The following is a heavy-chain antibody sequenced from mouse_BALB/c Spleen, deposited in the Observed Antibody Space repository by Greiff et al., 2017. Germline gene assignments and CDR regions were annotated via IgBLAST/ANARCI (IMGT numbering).Heavy chain of an antibody. CDR2: ISSGGSYT. Sequence: VQLKESGGGLVKPGGSLKLSCAASGFTFSSYTMSWVRQTPEKRLEWVATISSGGSYTYYPDSVKGRFTISRDNAKNTLYLQMSSLKSEDTAMYYCTRDGGRSYFDYWGQGTTLTVSS. CDR1: GFTFSSYT. CDR3: TRDGGRSYFDY. J-gene: IGHJ2*01. V-gene: IGHV5-6-4*01.